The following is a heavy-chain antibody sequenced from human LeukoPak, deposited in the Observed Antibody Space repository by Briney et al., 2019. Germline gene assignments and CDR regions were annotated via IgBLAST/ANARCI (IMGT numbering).Heavy chain of an antibody. V-gene: IGHV1-8*01. Sequence: ASVKVSCKASGYTFTSYDINWVRQATGQGLEWMGWMNPNSGNTGYAQKFQGRVTMTRNTSISTAYMELSSLRSEDTAVYYCARGYRIAAAPYYYYGMDVWGQGTTVTVSS. CDR1: GYTFTSYD. CDR2: MNPNSGNT. D-gene: IGHD6-13*01. J-gene: IGHJ6*02. CDR3: ARGYRIAAAPYYYYGMDV.